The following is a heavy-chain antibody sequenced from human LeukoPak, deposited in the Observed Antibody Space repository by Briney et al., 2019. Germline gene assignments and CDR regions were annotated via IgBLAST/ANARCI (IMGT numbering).Heavy chain of an antibody. CDR2: IYYSGST. D-gene: IGHD3-22*01. J-gene: IGHJ4*02. CDR1: GGSTSSSSYY. CDR3: ARPRSYDSSGFDY. Sequence: SETLSLTCTVSGGSTSSSSYYWGWIRQPPGKGLEWIGSIYYSGSTYYNPSLKSRVTISVDTSKNQFSLKLSSVTAADTAVYYCARPRSYDSSGFDYWGQGTLVTVSS. V-gene: IGHV4-39*07.